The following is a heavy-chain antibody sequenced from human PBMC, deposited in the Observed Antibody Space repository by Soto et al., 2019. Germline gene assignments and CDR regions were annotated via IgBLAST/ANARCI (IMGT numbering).Heavy chain of an antibody. CDR1: GFTFGDYA. CDR3: TRDSPNYDILTGYSQYFDY. J-gene: IGHJ4*02. Sequence: LRLSCTASGFTFGDYAMSWFRQAPGKGLEWVGFIRSKAYGGTTEYAASVKGRFTISRDDSKSIAYLQMNSLKTEDTAVYYCTRDSPNYDILTGYSQYFDYWGQGTLVTVSS. D-gene: IGHD3-9*01. CDR2: IRSKAYGGTT. V-gene: IGHV3-49*03.